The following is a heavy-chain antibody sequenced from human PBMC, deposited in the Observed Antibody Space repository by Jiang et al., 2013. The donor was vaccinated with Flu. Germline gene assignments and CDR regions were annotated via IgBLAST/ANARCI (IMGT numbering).Heavy chain of an antibody. D-gene: IGHD6-6*01. V-gene: IGHV1-2*02. J-gene: IGHJ4*02. Sequence: AQKFQGRVTMTRDTSISTAYMELSRLRSDDTAVYYCAREEGDSSSYQFDYWGQGTLVTVSS. CDR3: AREEGDSSSYQFDY.